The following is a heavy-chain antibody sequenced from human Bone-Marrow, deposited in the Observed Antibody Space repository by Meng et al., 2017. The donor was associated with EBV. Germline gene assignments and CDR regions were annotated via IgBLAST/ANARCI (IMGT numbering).Heavy chain of an antibody. CDR1: GDIFTNLA. D-gene: IGHD6-19*01. CDR2: FLPILGAA. J-gene: IGHJ5*02. V-gene: IGHV1-69*06. CDR3: ARDGIAVPGGSNWFDP. Sequence: QVLLVQVWAEVKKPGSSVKVSCKASGDIFTNLAFTWVRQVPGKGLEWMGGFLPILGAANYAQKFQGRLTITADKSTTTAFMELRSLRVDDTAVYFCARDGIAVPGGSNWFDPWGQGTLVTVSS.